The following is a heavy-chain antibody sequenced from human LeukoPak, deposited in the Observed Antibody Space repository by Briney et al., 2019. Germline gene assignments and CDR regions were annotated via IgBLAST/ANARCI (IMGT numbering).Heavy chain of an antibody. V-gene: IGHV3-43*01. CDR1: GFDFGDYT. CDR2: ISWNSGSI. Sequence: PGGSLRLSCAVSGFDFGDYTVHWVRQPPGKGLEWVSLISWNSGSIKYTESVKGRFTISRDSSKNSLYLQMSSLRTEDTALYYCARDIYDSGDFRGDFWGQGTLVTVSS. D-gene: IGHD3-22*01. CDR3: ARDIYDSGDFRGDF. J-gene: IGHJ4*02.